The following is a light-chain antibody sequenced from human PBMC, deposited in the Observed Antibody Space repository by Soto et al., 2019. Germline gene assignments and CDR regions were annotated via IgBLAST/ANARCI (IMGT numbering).Light chain of an antibody. CDR2: DAS. Sequence: EIVLTQSPATLSLSPGERATLSCRASQSVNRYLAWYQQKPGQAPRLLIYDASNRATGIPARFSGSGSGTDFTLTISSLEPEDFAVYYCQQRINWPITFGQGTRLEIE. V-gene: IGKV3-11*01. J-gene: IGKJ5*01. CDR1: QSVNRY. CDR3: QQRINWPIT.